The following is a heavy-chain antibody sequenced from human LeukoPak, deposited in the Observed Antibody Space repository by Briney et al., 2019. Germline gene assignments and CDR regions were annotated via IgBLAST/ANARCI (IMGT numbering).Heavy chain of an antibody. Sequence: GGSLRLSCAASGFTFSSYSMNWVRQALGKGLEWVSYISSSSSTIYYADSVKGRFTISRDNAKNSLYLQMNSLRAEDTAVYYCAATTITMVRGVIITVVDNWFDPWGQGTLVTVSS. CDR2: ISSSSSTI. D-gene: IGHD3-10*01. J-gene: IGHJ5*02. CDR3: AATTITMVRGVIITVVDNWFDP. CDR1: GFTFSSYS. V-gene: IGHV3-48*01.